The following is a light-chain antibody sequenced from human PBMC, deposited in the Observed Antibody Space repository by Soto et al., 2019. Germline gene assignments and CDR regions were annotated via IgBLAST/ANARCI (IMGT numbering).Light chain of an antibody. J-gene: IGLJ2*01. Sequence: QSALPQPASVSGSPGQSITISCTGTSSDIGGYNYVSWYQQHPGKAPKLMIYDVSNRLSGVSNRFSGSKSGNTASLTISGLQAEDEADYYCSSYTSSSSLFGGGTKLTVL. CDR2: DVS. CDR3: SSYTSSSSL. CDR1: SSDIGGYNY. V-gene: IGLV2-14*03.